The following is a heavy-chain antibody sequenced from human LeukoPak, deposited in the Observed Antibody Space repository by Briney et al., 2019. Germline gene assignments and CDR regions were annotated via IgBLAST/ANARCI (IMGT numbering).Heavy chain of an antibody. CDR2: ISGSGGST. D-gene: IGHD6-19*01. Sequence: PGGSLRLSCAASGFTFSSYAMSWVRQAPGKGLEWVSVISGSGGSTYYADSVKGRFTISRDNSKNTLYLQMNSLRAEDTAVYYCARGRPVADRNWFDPWGQGTLVTVSS. V-gene: IGHV3-23*01. CDR1: GFTFSSYA. CDR3: ARGRPVADRNWFDP. J-gene: IGHJ5*02.